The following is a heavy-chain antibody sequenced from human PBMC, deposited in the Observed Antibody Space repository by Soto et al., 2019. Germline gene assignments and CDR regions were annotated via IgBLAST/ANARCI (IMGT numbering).Heavy chain of an antibody. CDR2: IVVGSGIT. CDR3: AAGLRGSNGYGD. V-gene: IGHV1-58*01. J-gene: IGHJ4*02. D-gene: IGHD2-8*01. CDR1: VFTFGTSG. Sequence: SVKVSCKPGVFTFGTSGVLWVRQARAQRGEWIGWIVVGSGITKYAQRVQERVNITRDMSTKTAYMELGNLRSEDTAVYYCAAGLRGSNGYGDWGRGTLVTVSS.